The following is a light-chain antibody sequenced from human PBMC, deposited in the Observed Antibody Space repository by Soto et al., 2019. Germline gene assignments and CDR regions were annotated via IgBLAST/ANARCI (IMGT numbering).Light chain of an antibody. J-gene: IGKJ1*01. CDR1: QSVCSRC. Sequence: ETVLTRSPGTLSLSPGERVTLSCRASQSVCSRCLAWYQQKPGQSPRLLIYGASSRATGIPDRFSGSGSGTDFPLTISRLEPEDFAVYYCQHYGTTPWTFGQGTKVGIK. V-gene: IGKV3-20*01. CDR2: GAS. CDR3: QHYGTTPWT.